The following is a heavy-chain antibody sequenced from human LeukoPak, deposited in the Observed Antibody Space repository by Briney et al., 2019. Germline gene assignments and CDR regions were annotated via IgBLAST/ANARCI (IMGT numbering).Heavy chain of an antibody. V-gene: IGHV3-9*01. CDR2: ICLNIGSI. CDR3: AKDIGSTVVGDYYYYYGMDV. Sequence: PGWSLRLSCAASVFTLDDYAMHWVRQAPGAGLEGVSVICLNIGSIGYAHSAKGRFTVSRDNAKNSLSLQMNSLRAEDTALYYCAKDIGSTVVGDYYYYYGMDVWGQGTTITVSS. CDR1: VFTLDDYA. D-gene: IGHD1-26*01. J-gene: IGHJ6*02.